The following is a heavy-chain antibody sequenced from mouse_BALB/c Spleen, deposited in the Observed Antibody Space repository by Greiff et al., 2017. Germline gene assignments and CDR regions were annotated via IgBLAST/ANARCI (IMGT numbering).Heavy chain of an antibody. V-gene: IGHV5-9-3*01. CDR3: ARHSLKRYCKDY. CDR1: GFTFSSYA. CDR2: ISSGGSYT. Sequence: EVKLMESGGGLVKPGGSLKLSCAASGFTFSSYAMSWVRQTPEKRLEWVATISSGGSYTYYPDSVKGRFTISRDNAKNTLYLQMSSLRSEDTAMYYCARHSLKRYCKDYWGQGTTLTVSS. J-gene: IGHJ2*01. D-gene: IGHD6-1*01.